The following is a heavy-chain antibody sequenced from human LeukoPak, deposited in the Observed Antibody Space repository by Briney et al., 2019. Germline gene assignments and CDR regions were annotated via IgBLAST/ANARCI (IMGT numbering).Heavy chain of an antibody. CDR2: INPNSGGT. V-gene: IGHV1-2*02. CDR1: GYTFTGYY. J-gene: IGHJ5*02. Sequence: ASVKVSCKASGYTFTGYYMHWVRQAPGQGLEWMGWINPNSGGTNYAQKFQGRVAMTRDTSISTAYMELSRLRSDDTAVYYCARDRNFGRNWFDPWGQGTLVTVSS. D-gene: IGHD3/OR15-3a*01. CDR3: ARDRNFGRNWFDP.